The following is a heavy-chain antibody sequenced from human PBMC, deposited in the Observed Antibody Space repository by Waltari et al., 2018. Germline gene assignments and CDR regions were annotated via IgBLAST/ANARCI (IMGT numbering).Heavy chain of an antibody. D-gene: IGHD3-10*01. Sequence: LESGGGLIHPGGSLRLSCAASGFMFASNAMSWVRQAPGKGRGWVAVISGKSNGIYYGESVRGRFTIFRDKSENTLYLQMNSLKVEDTATYYCAKFGHGPGTSDSWSNNRFDPWGQGTLVTVSS. J-gene: IGHJ5*02. CDR1: GFMFASNA. CDR2: ISGKSNGI. CDR3: AKFGHGPGTSDSWSNNRFDP. V-gene: IGHV3-23*01.